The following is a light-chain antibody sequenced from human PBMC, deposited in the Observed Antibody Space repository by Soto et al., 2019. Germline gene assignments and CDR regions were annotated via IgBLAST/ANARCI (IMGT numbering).Light chain of an antibody. CDR3: QQYSNWPLLS. J-gene: IGKJ4*01. CDR2: DAS. V-gene: IGKV1-33*01. CDR1: QNINNY. Sequence: DIQMTQSPSSLSASVGDRVTITCQASQNINNYLNWYQQKPGRAPKLLIYDASNLEAGVPSRFRGSGSGTDFTFTISRLQPEDIATYYCQQYSNWPLLSFGGGTKVDIK.